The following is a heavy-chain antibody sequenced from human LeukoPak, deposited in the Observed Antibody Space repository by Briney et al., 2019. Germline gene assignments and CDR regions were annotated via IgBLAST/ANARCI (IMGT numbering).Heavy chain of an antibody. CDR3: AREGLVGATTWFDP. Sequence: SETLSLTCTVSGGSISSSSYYWGWVRQPPGKGLEWIGSIYYSGSTYYNPSLKSRVTISVNTSKNQFSLKLSSVTAADTAVYYCAREGLVGATTWFDPWGQGTLVTVSS. CDR2: IYYSGST. CDR1: GGSISSSSYY. D-gene: IGHD1-26*01. V-gene: IGHV4-39*01. J-gene: IGHJ5*02.